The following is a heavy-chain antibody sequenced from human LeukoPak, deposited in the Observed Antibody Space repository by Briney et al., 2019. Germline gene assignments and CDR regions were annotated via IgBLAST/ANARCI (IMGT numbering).Heavy chain of an antibody. D-gene: IGHD3-10*01. CDR3: AKQVSYYYGSGSRNNWFDP. CDR2: ISYDGSNK. J-gene: IGHJ5*02. Sequence: PGGSLRLSCAASGFTFSSYGMHWVRQAPGKGLKWVAFISYDGSNKYCADSVKGRFTISRDNPKNTLYLQMNSLRAEDTAVYYCAKQVSYYYGSGSRNNWFDPWGQGTLVTVSS. CDR1: GFTFSSYG. V-gene: IGHV3-30*18.